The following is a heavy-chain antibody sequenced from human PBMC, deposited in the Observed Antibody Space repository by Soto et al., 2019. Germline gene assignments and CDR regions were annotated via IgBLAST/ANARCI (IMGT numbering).Heavy chain of an antibody. CDR2: INHSGST. CDR1: GGSFSGYY. CDR3: ARGGVVEVVVPAAWGQRIRFDP. Sequence: SLTCAVYGGSFSGYYWSWIRQPPGKGLEWIGEINHSGSTNYNPSLKSRVTISVDTSKNQFSLKLSSVTAADTAVYYCARGGVVEVVVPAAWGQRIRFDPWGQGTLVTVSS. J-gene: IGHJ5*02. D-gene: IGHD2-2*01. V-gene: IGHV4-34*01.